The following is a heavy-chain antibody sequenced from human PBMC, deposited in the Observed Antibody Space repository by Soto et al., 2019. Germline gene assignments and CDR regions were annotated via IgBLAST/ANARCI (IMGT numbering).Heavy chain of an antibody. V-gene: IGHV1-69*12. CDR3: ARAILGEGESGDMDV. Sequence: QVQLVQSGAEVKKPGSSVKVSCKDSGGTFSSYAISWVRQAPGQGLEWMGGIIPIFGTANYAQKFQGRVTITADESTRTAYMELSILRSEDTAVYYCARAILGEGESGDMDVWGQGTTVTVSS. CDR2: IIPIFGTA. CDR1: GGTFSSYA. D-gene: IGHD2-21*01. J-gene: IGHJ6*02.